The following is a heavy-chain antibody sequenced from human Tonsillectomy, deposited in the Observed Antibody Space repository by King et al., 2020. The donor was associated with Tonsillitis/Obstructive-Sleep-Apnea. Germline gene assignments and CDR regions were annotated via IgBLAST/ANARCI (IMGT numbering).Heavy chain of an antibody. Sequence: VQLVESGGGLVQPGGSLRLSCAASGFTFSSYWMHWVRQAPGKGLVWVSRIDGVGSSTSYADSVKGRFTISRDNAKNTLYLQMNSLRAEDTAVYHCAREGARGYPNDYWGQGTLVTVSS. CDR3: AREGARGYPNDY. CDR1: GFTFSSYW. J-gene: IGHJ4*02. V-gene: IGHV3-74*01. CDR2: IDGVGSST. D-gene: IGHD1-26*01.